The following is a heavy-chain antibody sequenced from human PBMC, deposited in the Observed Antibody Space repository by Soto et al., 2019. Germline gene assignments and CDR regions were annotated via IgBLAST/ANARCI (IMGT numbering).Heavy chain of an antibody. J-gene: IGHJ4*02. Sequence: QVQLQESGPGLVKPSETLSLTCTVSGGSISSYYWSWIRQPPGKGLEWIGYIYYSGSTNYNPSLKSRVTISVDTSKNQFSLKLSSVTAADTAVYYCARVGRAFGLAAAVDYWGQGTLVTVSS. CDR2: IYYSGST. V-gene: IGHV4-59*01. CDR1: GGSISSYY. D-gene: IGHD6-13*01. CDR3: ARVGRAFGLAAAVDY.